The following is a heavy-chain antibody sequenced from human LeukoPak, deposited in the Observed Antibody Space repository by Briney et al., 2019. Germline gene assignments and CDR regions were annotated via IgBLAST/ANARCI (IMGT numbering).Heavy chain of an antibody. J-gene: IGHJ4*02. CDR3: ARVLISEDSSGYFDY. CDR1: GYTFTSYG. D-gene: IGHD3-22*01. CDR2: ISAYNGNT. V-gene: IGHV1-18*01. Sequence: GGSVKVSCKASGYTFTSYGISWVRQAPGQGLEWMGWISAYNGNTNYAQKLQGRVTMTTDTSTSTAYMELRSLRSDDTAVYYCARVLISEDSSGYFDYWGQGTLVTVSS.